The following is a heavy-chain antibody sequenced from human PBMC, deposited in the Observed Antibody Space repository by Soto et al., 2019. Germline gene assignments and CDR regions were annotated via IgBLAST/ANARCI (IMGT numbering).Heavy chain of an antibody. V-gene: IGHV1-18*01. CDR1: GYTFTSYC. D-gene: IGHD6-13*01. Sequence: ASVKVSCKASGYTFTSYCISWVRQAPGQGLEWMGWISAYNGNTNYAQKLQGRVTMTTDTSTSTAYMELRSLRSDDTAVYYCARGWVAAAGTYNWFDPWGQGTLVTVSS. CDR3: ARGWVAAAGTYNWFDP. J-gene: IGHJ5*02. CDR2: ISAYNGNT.